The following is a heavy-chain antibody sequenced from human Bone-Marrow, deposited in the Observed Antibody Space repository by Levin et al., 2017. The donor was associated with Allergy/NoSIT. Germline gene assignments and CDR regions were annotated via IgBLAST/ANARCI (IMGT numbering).Heavy chain of an antibody. CDR2: ISYDGSNK. CDR3: ATSAFDY. J-gene: IGHJ4*02. V-gene: IGHV3-30*03. CDR1: GFTFSSYG. D-gene: IGHD2-2*01. Sequence: GESLKISCAASGFTFSSYGMHWVRQAPGKGLEWVAVISYDGSNKYYADSVKGRFTISRDNSKNTLYLQMNSLRAEDTAVYYCATSAFDYWGQGTLVTVSS.